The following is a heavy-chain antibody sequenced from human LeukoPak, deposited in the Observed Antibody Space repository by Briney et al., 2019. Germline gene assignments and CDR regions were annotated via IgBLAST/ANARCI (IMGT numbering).Heavy chain of an antibody. D-gene: IGHD1-26*01. V-gene: IGHV1-18*04. Sequence: ASVKVSCKASGYTFTAYYIHWVRQAPGQGLEWMGWISAYNGNTNYAQKLQGRVTMTTDTSTSTAYMELRSLRSDDTAVYYCARSGSYFGYYYYGMDVWGQGTTVTVSS. J-gene: IGHJ6*02. CDR1: GYTFTAYY. CDR3: ARSGSYFGYYYYGMDV. CDR2: ISAYNGNT.